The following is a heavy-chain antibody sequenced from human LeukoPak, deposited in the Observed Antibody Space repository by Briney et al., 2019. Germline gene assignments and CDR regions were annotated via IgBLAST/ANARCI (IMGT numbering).Heavy chain of an antibody. J-gene: IGHJ1*01. CDR1: GFTFSHYG. CDR3: AKVGANAGTLRIEYFQH. Sequence: GGSLRLSCAASGFTFSHYGMSRVRQAPGKGLEWVSALSGSGGTTYYADSVRGRFTISRDNSKNTLYLQMNSLRAEDTAVYFCAKVGANAGTLRIEYFQHWGQGTLVTVSS. D-gene: IGHD6-13*01. V-gene: IGHV3-23*01. CDR2: LSGSGGTT.